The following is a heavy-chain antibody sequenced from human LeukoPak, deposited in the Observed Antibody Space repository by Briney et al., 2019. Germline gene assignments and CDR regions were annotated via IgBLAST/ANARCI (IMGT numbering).Heavy chain of an antibody. CDR3: ARERFGSGSYSDAFDI. J-gene: IGHJ4*02. V-gene: IGHV4-31*02. CDR2: IHYSGST. D-gene: IGHD3-10*01. CDR1: SGSTSSGAYY. Sequence: SQTLSLTCSVSSGSTSSGAYYWSWIRQHPEKGLEWIGYIHYSGSTHYSPSLKSRVTISVDTSKNRFSLKLSSVTAADTAVYYCARERFGSGSYSDAFDIWGQGTLVTVSS.